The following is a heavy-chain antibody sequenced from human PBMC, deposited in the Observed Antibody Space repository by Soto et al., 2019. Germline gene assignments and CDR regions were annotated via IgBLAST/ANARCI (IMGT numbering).Heavy chain of an antibody. V-gene: IGHV1-2*02. CDR2: INPNSGGT. CDR3: ARDSMTTVTAFAGYYYGMDV. CDR1: GYTFTGYY. D-gene: IGHD4-4*01. Sequence: QVQLVQSGAEVKKPGASVKVSCKASGYTFTGYYMHWVRQAPGQGLEWMGWINPNSGGTNCAQKFQGRVPMTRDTSISTASMELSGLRSDDTAVYYCARDSMTTVTAFAGYYYGMDVWGQGTTVTVSS. J-gene: IGHJ6*02.